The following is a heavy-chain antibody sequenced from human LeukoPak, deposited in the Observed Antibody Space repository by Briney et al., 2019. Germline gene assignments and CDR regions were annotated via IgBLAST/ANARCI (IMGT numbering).Heavy chain of an antibody. V-gene: IGHV5-10-1*01. Sequence: GESLKISCKGSGYRFTSYWISWVRPMPGKGLGWRGRIEPSDSYTNYSPSFQGHVTISADKSIKTASLQWSSLKSSDTAMYYCARHGVLWFGDSPIGAFDIWGQGTMVTVSS. CDR3: ARHGVLWFGDSPIGAFDI. J-gene: IGHJ3*02. CDR1: GYRFTSYW. D-gene: IGHD3-10*01. CDR2: IEPSDSYT.